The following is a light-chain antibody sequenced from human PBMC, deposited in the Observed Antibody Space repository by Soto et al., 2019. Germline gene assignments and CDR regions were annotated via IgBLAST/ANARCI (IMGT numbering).Light chain of an antibody. CDR1: QSVGST. V-gene: IGKV3-15*01. CDR3: PHYTKWPLA. Sequence: TLSVGKGCRSTLYCRGRQSVGSTLNWYRQQPGQAPRLLIYDAYLRATGVPARFSGSGSGTEFTLTIISLQSEDFAVYYCPHYTKWPLAFGGGTKVDI. CDR2: DAY. J-gene: IGKJ4*01.